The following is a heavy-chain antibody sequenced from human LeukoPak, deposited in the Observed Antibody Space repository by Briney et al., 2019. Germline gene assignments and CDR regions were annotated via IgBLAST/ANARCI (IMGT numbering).Heavy chain of an antibody. Sequence: SETLSLTCTVSGVSISSSNSYWGWIRQPPGKGLEWIGSIYYSGNTYYNASLKSQVSISIDTSKNQFSLRLTSVTAADTAVYYCARDQGGWDSGYDPGLDYWGQGTLVTVSS. CDR1: GVSISSSNSY. V-gene: IGHV4-39*02. J-gene: IGHJ4*02. CDR2: IYYSGNT. D-gene: IGHD5-12*01. CDR3: ARDQGGWDSGYDPGLDY.